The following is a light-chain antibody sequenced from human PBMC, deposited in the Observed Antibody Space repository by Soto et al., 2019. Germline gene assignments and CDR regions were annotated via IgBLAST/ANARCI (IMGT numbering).Light chain of an antibody. J-gene: IGLJ2*01. V-gene: IGLV2-14*01. CDR1: SSDVGDYNY. CDR2: EVS. Sequence: QSALTHPASVSGSPGQSITISCTGTSSDVGDYNYVSWYQQHPGKAPKLMIYEVSHRLSGVSNRFSGSKSGYTASLTISGLQDEDEADYYCSSYISNSIVVFGGGTKVTVL. CDR3: SSYISNSIVV.